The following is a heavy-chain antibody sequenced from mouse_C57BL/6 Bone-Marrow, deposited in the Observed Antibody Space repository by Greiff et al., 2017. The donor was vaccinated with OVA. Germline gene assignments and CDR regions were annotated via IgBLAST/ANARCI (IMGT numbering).Heavy chain of an antibody. Sequence: VQLQQSGPGLVQPSQSLSITCTVSGFSLTSYGVHWVRQPPGKGLEWLGVIWRGGSTDYNAAFISRLSISKDNSKSQVFFKMKSVQADDTAIYYCAKGTGTGAMDCWGQGTSVTVST. CDR2: IWRGGST. J-gene: IGHJ4*01. D-gene: IGHD4-1*01. V-gene: IGHV2-4*01. CDR3: AKGTGTGAMDC. CDR1: GFSLTSYG.